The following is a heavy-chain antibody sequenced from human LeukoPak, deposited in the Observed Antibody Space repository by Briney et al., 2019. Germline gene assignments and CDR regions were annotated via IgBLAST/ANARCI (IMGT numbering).Heavy chain of an antibody. D-gene: IGHD2-15*01. CDR1: GDSVSSNSAT. CDR3: ARDPPAAGQTLNAFDI. J-gene: IGHJ3*02. Sequence: SQTLSLTCAISGDSVSSNSATWNWIRQSPSRGLEGQGRTYYRSKWYNDYAVSVKSRVSIKPDTSKNQFSLQLSSVTPEDTAMYFCARDPPAAGQTLNAFDIWGQGTMVTGSS. CDR2: TYYRSKWYN. V-gene: IGHV6-1*01.